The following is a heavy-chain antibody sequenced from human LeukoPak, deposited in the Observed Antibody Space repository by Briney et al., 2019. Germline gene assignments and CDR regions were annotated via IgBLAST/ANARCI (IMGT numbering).Heavy chain of an antibody. Sequence: GGSLSFSCAAPGFTLSSYAMHWARQAQGKGLEWVAVISYDGSNKYYADSVKGRFTISRDNSKNTLYLQMNSLRAEDTAVYYCARDLYFQHWGQGTLVTVSS. V-gene: IGHV3-30-3*01. CDR3: ARDLYFQH. CDR2: ISYDGSNK. CDR1: GFTLSSYA. J-gene: IGHJ1*01.